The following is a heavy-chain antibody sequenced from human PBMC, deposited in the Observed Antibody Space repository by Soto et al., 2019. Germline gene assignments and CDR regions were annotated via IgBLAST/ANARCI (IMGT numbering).Heavy chain of an antibody. D-gene: IGHD6-19*01. CDR3: ARPIAVAGNYYYYGMDV. Sequence: QVQLVQSGAEVKKPGSSVKVSCKASGGTFSSYAISWVRQAPGQGLEWMGGIIPIFGTANYAQKFQGRVTITADECTRTAYRERSSLRAEDTAVYYCARPIAVAGNYYYYGMDVWGQGTTVTVSS. CDR2: IIPIFGTA. J-gene: IGHJ6*02. V-gene: IGHV1-69*01. CDR1: GGTFSSYA.